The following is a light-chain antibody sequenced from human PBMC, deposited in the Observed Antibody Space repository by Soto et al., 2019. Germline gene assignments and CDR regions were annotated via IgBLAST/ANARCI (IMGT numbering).Light chain of an antibody. CDR2: QAS. V-gene: IGKV1-5*03. CDR3: QQYHTSSIT. CDR1: QTISSW. Sequence: DVQMTQSPSSLSASVGDRVTITCRASQTISSWLAWYQQKPGKAPKLLICQASTLESGVPSRFSGTGSGTEFTLTVSSLQPDDFATYYCQQYHTSSITFGQGTRLEI. J-gene: IGKJ5*01.